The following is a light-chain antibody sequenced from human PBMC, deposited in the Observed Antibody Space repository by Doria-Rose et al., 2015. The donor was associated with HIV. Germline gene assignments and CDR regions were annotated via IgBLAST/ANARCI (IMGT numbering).Light chain of an antibody. CDR3: QQYYDTPS. J-gene: IGKJ3*01. CDR1: QSLLYTSKNY. V-gene: IGKV4-1*01. Sequence: TQSPESLGMSLGERATLNCKSNQSLLYTSKNYLAWYQQEPGQPPKLLICWVSTRQSGFPARFSGSGSGTDFTLTISSLEAEDVAVYYCQQYYDTPSFGPGTTVDIK. CDR2: WVS.